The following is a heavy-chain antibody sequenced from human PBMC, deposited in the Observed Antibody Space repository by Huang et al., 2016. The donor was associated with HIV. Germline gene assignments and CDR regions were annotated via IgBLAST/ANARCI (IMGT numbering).Heavy chain of an antibody. Sequence: QVQLQQWGAELLKPSETLSLTCAVSGGSFSGHYWTWIRQPPGRGMAWIGEISDSGSTTHNPSRKSRVTISGATSQSQFSLKLNSVTAADTAIYYCARMFKYDSGGYWGNDAVDIWGQGTMVTVSS. V-gene: IGHV4-34*02. CDR2: ISDSGST. J-gene: IGHJ3*02. D-gene: IGHD3-22*01. CDR1: GGSFSGHY. CDR3: ARMFKYDSGGYWGNDAVDI.